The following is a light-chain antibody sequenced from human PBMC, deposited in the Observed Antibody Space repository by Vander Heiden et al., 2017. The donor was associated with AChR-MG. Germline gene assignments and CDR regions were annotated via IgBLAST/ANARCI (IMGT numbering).Light chain of an antibody. V-gene: IGLV3-1*01. CDR1: KLGDKY. CDR2: QDS. CDR3: QAWDSSTAV. Sequence: SYELTQPPSVSVSPGQTASITCSGDKLGDKYACWYQQKPGQSPVLVIYQDSKRPAGIPERFSGSNSGNTATLTISGTQAMDEAYYYCQAWDSSTAVFGGGTKLTAL. J-gene: IGLJ2*01.